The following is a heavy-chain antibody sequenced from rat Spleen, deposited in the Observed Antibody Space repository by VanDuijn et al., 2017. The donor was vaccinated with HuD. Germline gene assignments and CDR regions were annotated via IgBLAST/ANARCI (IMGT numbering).Heavy chain of an antibody. Sequence: EVQLVQSGGGLVQPGRSMKLSCAASGFTFSNYDMAWVRQAPTKGLEWVASISYDGSTTYYRDSVKGRFTISRDNAKSTLYLQMDSLRSEDTATYYCARHYGGYSEYVMDAWG. V-gene: IGHV5-25*01. CDR2: ISYDGSTT. J-gene: IGHJ4*01. CDR3: ARHYGGYSEYVMDA. CDR1: GFTFSNYD. D-gene: IGHD1-11*01.